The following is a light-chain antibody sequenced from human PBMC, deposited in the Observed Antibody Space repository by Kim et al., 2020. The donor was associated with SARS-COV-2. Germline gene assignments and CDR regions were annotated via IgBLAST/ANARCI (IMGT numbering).Light chain of an antibody. J-gene: IGLJ3*02. CDR2: SNS. Sequence: QRGTRCCSGSPSNIGNNPVNWYQHLPGTAPKLPIYSNSQRTSGVPDRVYASKSGSSASLAISGLQSEGGADYDCATWDDSLEGWGFGGGTQLTVL. CDR1: PSNIGNNP. CDR3: ATWDDSLEGWG. V-gene: IGLV1-44*01.